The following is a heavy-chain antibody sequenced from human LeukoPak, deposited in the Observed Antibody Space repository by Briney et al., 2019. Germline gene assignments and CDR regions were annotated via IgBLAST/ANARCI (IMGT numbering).Heavy chain of an antibody. CDR1: GGTFSSYA. J-gene: IGHJ4*02. CDR2: IIPIFGTA. V-gene: IGHV1-69*13. D-gene: IGHD5-18*01. Sequence: GASVKVSCKASGGTFSSYAISWVRQAPGQGLEWMGGIIPIFGTANYAQKFQGRVTITADESTSTAYMELSSLRSEDTAVYYCARRGGYSYGYNYFDYWGQGTLVTVSS. CDR3: ARRGGYSYGYNYFDY.